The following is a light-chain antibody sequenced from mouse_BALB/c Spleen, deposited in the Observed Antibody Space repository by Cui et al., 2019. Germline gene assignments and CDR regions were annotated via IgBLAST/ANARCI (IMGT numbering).Light chain of an antibody. Sequence: QIVLTQSPALMSASPGEKVTMTCSASSSVSYMYWYQQKPKSSPKPWIYLTSNLASGVPARFSGGGSGTSYSLTISSMEAEDAATYYCQHLSINPRTFGGGTKLEIK. CDR2: LTS. J-gene: IGKJ1*01. CDR1: SSVSY. CDR3: QHLSINPRT. V-gene: IGKV4-68*01.